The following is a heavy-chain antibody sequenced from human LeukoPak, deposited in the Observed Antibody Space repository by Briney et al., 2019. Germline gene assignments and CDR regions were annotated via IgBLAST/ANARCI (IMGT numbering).Heavy chain of an antibody. CDR2: ISSSSSYI. CDR3: WLGYFDWLLQGSYYYYGMDV. CDR1: GFTFSSYS. V-gene: IGHV3-21*01. Sequence: SGGSLRLSCAASGFTFSSYSMNWVRQAPGKGLEWVSSISSSSSYIYYADLVKGRFTISRDNAKNSLYLQMNSLRAEDTAVYYCWLGYFDWLLQGSYYYYGMDVWGKGTTVTVSS. J-gene: IGHJ6*04. D-gene: IGHD3-9*01.